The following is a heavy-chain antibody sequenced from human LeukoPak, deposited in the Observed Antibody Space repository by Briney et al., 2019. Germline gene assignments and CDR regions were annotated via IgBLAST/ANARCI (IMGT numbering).Heavy chain of an antibody. CDR3: ARADRGSGSH. J-gene: IGHJ4*02. V-gene: IGHV3-30-3*01. D-gene: IGHD3-10*01. Sequence: GGSLRLSCAASGFTFSSYAMHWVRQAPGKGLEWVAVISYDGSSKYYADSVKGRFTISRDNSKNTLYLQMNSLRAEGTAVYYCARADRGSGSHWGQGTLVTVSS. CDR1: GFTFSSYA. CDR2: ISYDGSSK.